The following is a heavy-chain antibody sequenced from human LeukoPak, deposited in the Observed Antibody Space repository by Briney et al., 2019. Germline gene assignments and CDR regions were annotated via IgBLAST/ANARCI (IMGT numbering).Heavy chain of an antibody. V-gene: IGHV4-39*01. CDR2: IHYSGRT. J-gene: IGHJ4*02. CDR3: ARQENGSGSYLSFFHS. Sequence: SETLSLTCTVSGGPISSSSYYWGWIRQPPGKGLEWIGTIHYSGRTNYNPSLKSRVTISVDTSKNQFSLKLNSVTAADTAVYYCARQENGSGSYLSFFHSWGQGTLVTVSS. D-gene: IGHD3-10*01. CDR1: GGPISSSSYY.